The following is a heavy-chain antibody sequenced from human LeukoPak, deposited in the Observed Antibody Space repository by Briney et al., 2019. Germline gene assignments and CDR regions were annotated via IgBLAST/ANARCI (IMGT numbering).Heavy chain of an antibody. Sequence: ASVNVSCKAFGGTFSSYAISWVRQAPGQGLEWMGGIIPIFGTANYAQKFQGRVTITADESTSTACMELSSLRSEDTAVYYCASKLGINYYYYYYGMDVWGQGTTVTVSS. V-gene: IGHV1-69*13. CDR1: GGTFSSYA. CDR2: IIPIFGTA. J-gene: IGHJ6*02. CDR3: ASKLGINYYYYYYGMDV. D-gene: IGHD7-27*01.